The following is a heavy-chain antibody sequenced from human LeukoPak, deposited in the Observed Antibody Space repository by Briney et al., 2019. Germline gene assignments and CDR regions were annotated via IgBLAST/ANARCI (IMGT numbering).Heavy chain of an antibody. CDR3: AKDMSRYYIYGMDV. Sequence: GGTLRLSCAASGFTFKNYAMSWVRQAPGKGLEWVAVMSGNGGSTYYADSVKGRFTISRDNSKNTLYLQINSLRAEDTAVYYCAKDMSRYYIYGMDVWGQGTTVTVSS. CDR2: MSGNGGST. J-gene: IGHJ6*02. CDR1: GFTFKNYA. V-gene: IGHV3-23*01. D-gene: IGHD3-16*01.